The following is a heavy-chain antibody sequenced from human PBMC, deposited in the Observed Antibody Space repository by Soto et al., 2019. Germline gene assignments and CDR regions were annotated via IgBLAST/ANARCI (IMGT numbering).Heavy chain of an antibody. CDR3: AGDHASHYNDSHASSYP. Sequence: QVQLVQSGAEVKKPGSSVKVSCKASVGTFSTYTITWVRQAPGQGLEWMGRIIPIIGIINYAQKFQGRVTSSAAXXXGXXYLELTGRRTDATAVYYCAGDHASHYNDSHASSYPWGQGTLVTVSS. J-gene: IGHJ5*02. CDR2: IIPIIGII. D-gene: IGHD3-16*01. V-gene: IGHV1-69*08. CDR1: VGTFSTYT.